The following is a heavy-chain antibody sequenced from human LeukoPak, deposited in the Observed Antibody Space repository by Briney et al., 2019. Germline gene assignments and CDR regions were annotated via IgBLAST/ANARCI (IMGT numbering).Heavy chain of an antibody. CDR2: INPNSGGT. CDR1: GYTFTGYY. CDR3: ARDSGEGIAAAGAYYYYGMDV. J-gene: IGHJ6*02. V-gene: IGHV1-2*02. D-gene: IGHD6-13*01. Sequence: ASVKVSCKASGYTFTGYYMHWVRQAPGQGLEWMGWINPNSGGTNYAQKFQGRVTMTRDTSISTAYMELSRLRSDDTAVYYCARDSGEGIAAAGAYYYYGMDVWGQGTTVTVSS.